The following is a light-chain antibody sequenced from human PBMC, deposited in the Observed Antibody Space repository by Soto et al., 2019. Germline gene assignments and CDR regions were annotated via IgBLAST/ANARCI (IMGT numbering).Light chain of an antibody. V-gene: IGLV1-44*01. CDR2: SDN. CDR3: ATWDDTLDGLYV. CDR1: SSNIGSNS. Sequence: QSALTQPPSVSGTPGQRVSISCSGSSSNIGSNSVNWYRHLPGTAPKLLISSDNQRPSGVPVRFSGSKSDTSASLAISGLQSDDEADYYCATWDDTLDGLYVFGTGTKLTVL. J-gene: IGLJ1*01.